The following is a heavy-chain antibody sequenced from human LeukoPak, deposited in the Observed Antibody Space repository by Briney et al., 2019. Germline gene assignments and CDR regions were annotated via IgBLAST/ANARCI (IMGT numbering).Heavy chain of an antibody. CDR2: ISYDGSNK. CDR1: GFAFSSYG. CDR3: AKITEWLSPYYYGMDV. J-gene: IGHJ6*02. Sequence: GRSLRLSCAASGFAFSSYGMHWVRQAPGKGLEWVAVISYDGSNKYYADSVKGRFTISRDNSKNTLYLQMNSLRAEDTAVYYCAKITEWLSPYYYGMDVWGQGTTVTVSS. V-gene: IGHV3-30*18. D-gene: IGHD3-3*01.